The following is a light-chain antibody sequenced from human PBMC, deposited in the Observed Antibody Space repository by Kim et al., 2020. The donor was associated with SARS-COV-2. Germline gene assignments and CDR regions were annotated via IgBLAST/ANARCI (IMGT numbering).Light chain of an antibody. CDR1: QSISSY. V-gene: IGKV1-39*01. CDR2: AAS. Sequence: DIQMTQSPSSLSASVGDRVTITCRASQSISSYLNWYQQKPGKVPKLLIYAASSLQSGVPSRFSGSGSGTDFTLTISSLQPEDFANYYCQPSYDSPLTFGGGTKEDIK. CDR3: QPSYDSPLT. J-gene: IGKJ4*02.